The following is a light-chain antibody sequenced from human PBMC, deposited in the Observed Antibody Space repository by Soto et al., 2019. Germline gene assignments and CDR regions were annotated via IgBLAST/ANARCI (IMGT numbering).Light chain of an antibody. CDR2: DAS. Sequence: VLTQSLGTVSLSPGDRAALSCRARQSVSNNYFAWYQQKPGQAPRLLIYDASNWAAGIPARFSGSGSGTDFTLTCSSLEPEDSAFYYLQERNMLPGAFGQGRLVEIK. CDR1: QSVSNNY. CDR3: QERNMLPGA. V-gene: IGKV3-11*01. J-gene: IGKJ5*01.